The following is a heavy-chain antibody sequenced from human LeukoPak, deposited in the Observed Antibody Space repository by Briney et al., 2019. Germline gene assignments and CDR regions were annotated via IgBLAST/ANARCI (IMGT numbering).Heavy chain of an antibody. D-gene: IGHD5-18*01. Sequence: PSETLSLTCTVSGGSISSYYWSWIRQPPGKGLEWIGYIYYSGSTNYNPSLKSRVTISVDTSKNQFSLKLSSVTAADTAVYYCARSYTAMVTSYYYGMDVWGQGTTVTVSS. CDR2: IYYSGST. CDR3: ARSYTAMVTSYYYGMDV. J-gene: IGHJ6*02. CDR1: GGSISSYY. V-gene: IGHV4-59*08.